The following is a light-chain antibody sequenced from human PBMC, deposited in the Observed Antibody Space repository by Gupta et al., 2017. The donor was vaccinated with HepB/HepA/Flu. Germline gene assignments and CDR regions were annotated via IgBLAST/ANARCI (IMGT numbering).Light chain of an antibody. Sequence: HSVLTHPSWFSEPPSQRVTITCYGSSSNLGNNAVNWYQQLPGKAPKLLISYDDLLPSGVSDRFSGSKSGTSASLAISGLQSEDEADYDCAARDDSLNGVVFGGGTRLTVL. J-gene: IGLJ2*01. CDR3: AARDDSLNGVV. V-gene: IGLV1-36*01. CDR2: YDD. CDR1: SSNLGNNA.